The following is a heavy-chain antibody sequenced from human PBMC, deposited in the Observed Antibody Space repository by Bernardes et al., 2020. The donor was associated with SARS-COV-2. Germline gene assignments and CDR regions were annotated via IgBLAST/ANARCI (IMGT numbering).Heavy chain of an antibody. D-gene: IGHD6-19*01. Sequence: GGSLRLSCTASDFNVNAPYMGWVRQAPGKGLEWVSIFFTARSLYYTDSVKGRFSVSSDRRTLYLHMNSLRAEDTAVYYCARLAVAGFPFYWGQGTLVTVPS. J-gene: IGHJ4*02. CDR2: FFTARSL. CDR3: ARLAVAGFPFY. V-gene: IGHV3-66*01. CDR1: DFNVNAPY.